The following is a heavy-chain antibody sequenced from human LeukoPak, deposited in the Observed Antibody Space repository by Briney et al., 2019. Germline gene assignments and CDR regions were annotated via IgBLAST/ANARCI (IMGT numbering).Heavy chain of an antibody. D-gene: IGHD3-16*02. CDR1: GFTFSNYW. V-gene: IGHV3-7*01. CDR3: ARDHVTPGLVFDN. CDR2: INQDGSEK. Sequence: PGGSLRLSCAASGFTFSNYWMSWVRQAPGRGLEWVANINQDGSEKHCVDSLKGRFTISRDNAKNSLYLHVNSLRADDTAVYYCARDHVTPGLVFDNRGRGTMVTVSS. J-gene: IGHJ3*02.